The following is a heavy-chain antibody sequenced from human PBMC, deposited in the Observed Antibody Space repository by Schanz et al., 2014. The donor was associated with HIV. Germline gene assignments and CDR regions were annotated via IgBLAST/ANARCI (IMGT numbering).Heavy chain of an antibody. V-gene: IGHV1-69*01. Sequence: QVWLVQSGAEVKKPGASVRVSCKASGGTFSSYAISWVRQAPGQGLEWMGGIIPIFGTTNYAQKFQGRVTITADESTSTAYMELSSLRSDDTAVYYCARGGYYRGVGDYYVTTFDYWGRGTKVTVSS. CDR3: ARGGYYRGVGDYYVTTFDY. J-gene: IGHJ3*01. D-gene: IGHD2-21*01. CDR2: IIPIFGTT. CDR1: GGTFSSYA.